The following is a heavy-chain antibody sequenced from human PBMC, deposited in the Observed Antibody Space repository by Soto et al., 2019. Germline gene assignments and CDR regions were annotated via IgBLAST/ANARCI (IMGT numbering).Heavy chain of an antibody. CDR1: GGSISTYY. D-gene: IGHD4-4*01. Sequence: PSETLSLTCTVSGGSISTYYWSWIRQPPGKGLEWIGYIYYSGSTNYNPSLKSRVTISVDTSKNQFSLKLSSVTAADTAVYYCARSHDSNNQYYFDYWGQGTLVTGSS. CDR2: IYYSGST. CDR3: ARSHDSNNQYYFDY. J-gene: IGHJ4*02. V-gene: IGHV4-59*01.